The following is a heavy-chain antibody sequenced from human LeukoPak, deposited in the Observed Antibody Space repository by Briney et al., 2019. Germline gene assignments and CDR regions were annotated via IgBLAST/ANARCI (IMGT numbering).Heavy chain of an antibody. J-gene: IGHJ4*02. CDR3: AKRDCTSTSCPFGF. Sequence: GGSLRLSCAASGFTFGSHTMSWVRQAPGKGLEWVSGISGSGGSTIYADSVKGRFTISRDNSKNTLFLQMNSLRAEDTAVYYCAKRDCTSTSCPFGFWGQGTLVTVSS. V-gene: IGHV3-23*01. D-gene: IGHD2-2*01. CDR1: GFTFGSHT. CDR2: ISGSGGST.